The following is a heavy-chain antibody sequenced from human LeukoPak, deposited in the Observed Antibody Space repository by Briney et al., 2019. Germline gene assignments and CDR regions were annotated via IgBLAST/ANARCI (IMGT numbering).Heavy chain of an antibody. D-gene: IGHD2-21*02. V-gene: IGHV4-34*01. CDR1: GGSFSGYY. Sequence: SETLSLTCTVYGGSFSGYYWSWIRQPPGKGLEWIGEINHSGSTNYNPSLKSRVTISVYTSKNQFSLKLSSVTAADTAVYYCARGQRTRKRVRAYCGGDCYPNWFDPWGQGTLVTVSS. J-gene: IGHJ5*02. CDR2: INHSGST. CDR3: ARGQRTRKRVRAYCGGDCYPNWFDP.